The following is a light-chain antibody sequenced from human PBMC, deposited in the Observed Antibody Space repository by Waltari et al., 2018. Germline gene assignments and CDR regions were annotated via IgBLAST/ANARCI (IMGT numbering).Light chain of an antibody. CDR3: HHYYIPPLT. CDR1: QSLLSSFNSKTY. CDR2: WAS. Sequence: DIVLTQSPDSLAVSLGERATIHCKSSQSLLSSFNSKTYIDWYQQKPGQPPKLLINWASARRSGVHERFSGSGSETDFTLTISSLQAEDVAVYYCHHYYIPPLTFGQGTRLEIK. J-gene: IGKJ5*01. V-gene: IGKV4-1*01.